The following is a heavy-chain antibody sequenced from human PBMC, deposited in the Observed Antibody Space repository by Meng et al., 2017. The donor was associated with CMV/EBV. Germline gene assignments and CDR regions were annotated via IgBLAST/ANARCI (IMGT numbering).Heavy chain of an antibody. CDR3: ARPLTGYYQSGMDV. Sequence: ASVKVSCKASGYTFTSYDINWVRQATGQGLEWMGWMNPNSGNTGYAQKFQGRVTMTRNTTISTAYMELSSLRSEDTAVYYCARPLTGYYQSGMDVWGQGTTVTV. J-gene: IGHJ6*02. CDR2: MNPNSGNT. CDR1: GYTFTSYD. V-gene: IGHV1-8*01. D-gene: IGHD3-9*01.